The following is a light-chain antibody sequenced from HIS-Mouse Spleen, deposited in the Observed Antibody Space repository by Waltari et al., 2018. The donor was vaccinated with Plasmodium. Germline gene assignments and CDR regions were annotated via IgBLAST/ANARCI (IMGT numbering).Light chain of an antibody. V-gene: IGKV1-33*01. CDR2: DAS. CDR1: QDISNY. J-gene: IGKJ4*01. CDR3: QRYDHLPLT. Sequence: DLQMTQSPSSLSASVGDRVTITCQASQDISNYLNCYQQKPGKAPKLLIYDASNLETGVQSRFSGSGSGKDLTFTISGLQREQIAPYCCQRYDHLPLTCCGGTKVEIK.